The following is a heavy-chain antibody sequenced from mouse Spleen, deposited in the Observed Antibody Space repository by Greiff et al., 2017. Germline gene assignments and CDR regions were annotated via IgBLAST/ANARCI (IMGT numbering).Heavy chain of an antibody. V-gene: IGHV5-17*01. J-gene: IGHJ3*01. CDR3: AREGYGNPAWFAY. Sequence: EVQLVESGGGLVKPGGSLKLSCAASGFTFSDYGMHWVRQAPVKGLEWVAYISSVSSTIYSADTLKGRFTITRDNAKNTLFLQMTSLRSEDTAMYYCAREGYGNPAWFAYWGQGTLVTVSA. CDR1: GFTFSDYG. D-gene: IGHD2-10*02. CDR2: ISSVSSTI.